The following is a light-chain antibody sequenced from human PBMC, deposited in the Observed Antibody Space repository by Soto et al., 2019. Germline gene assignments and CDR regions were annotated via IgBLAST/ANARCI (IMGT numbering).Light chain of an antibody. CDR2: GAT. Sequence: EIVLTQSPGTLSLSPGERATLSCRASQSVSSSHLAWYQQNPGQAPRLLIYGATSRATGIPDRFSGSGSRTDFTLTISRLEPEDSAVYYCQQYGSSGTFGQGTKVDIK. J-gene: IGKJ1*01. CDR1: QSVSSSH. V-gene: IGKV3-20*01. CDR3: QQYGSSGT.